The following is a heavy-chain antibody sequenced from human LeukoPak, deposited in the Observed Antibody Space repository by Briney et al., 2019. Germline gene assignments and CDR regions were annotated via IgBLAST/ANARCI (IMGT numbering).Heavy chain of an antibody. CDR1: GGPVSNSPYY. CDR2: INYGGST. Sequence: PETLSLTCSVSGGPVSNSPYYWGWIRQPPGKGLEWIGSINYGGSTYYNPSLKSRVTISVDTSKNQFSLKLTPVTVADTAVYYCVSPQVRYWGQGTLVTVSS. D-gene: IGHD4/OR15-4a*01. CDR3: VSPQVRY. V-gene: IGHV4-39*01. J-gene: IGHJ4*02.